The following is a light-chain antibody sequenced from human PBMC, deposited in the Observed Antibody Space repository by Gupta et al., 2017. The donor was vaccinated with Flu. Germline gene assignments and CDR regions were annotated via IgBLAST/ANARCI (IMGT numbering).Light chain of an antibody. CDR3: QQANSFPIT. J-gene: IGKJ5*01. CDR2: TTS. V-gene: IGKV1-12*01. Sequence: PSSVSASVGDRVTITCRASQGVDKYLAWYQQKPGEAPNLLIYTTSTLQSGVPSRFSGSGSGPDFTLTITNLQPEDSATYYCQQANSFPITFGQGTLMEIK. CDR1: QGVDKY.